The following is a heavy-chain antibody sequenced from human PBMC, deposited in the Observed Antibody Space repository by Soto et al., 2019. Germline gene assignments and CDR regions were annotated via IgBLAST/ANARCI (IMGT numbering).Heavy chain of an antibody. CDR3: ARDIVVVPAATPANYMDV. D-gene: IGHD2-2*01. V-gene: IGHV4-59*01. J-gene: IGHJ6*03. Sequence: PSETLSLTCTVSGGSISSYYWSWIRQPPGKGLEWIGYIYYSGSTNYNPSLKSRVTISVDTSKNQISLKLSSVTAADTAVFYFARDIVVVPAATPANYMDVWGKGTTVTVSS. CDR2: IYYSGST. CDR1: GGSISSYY.